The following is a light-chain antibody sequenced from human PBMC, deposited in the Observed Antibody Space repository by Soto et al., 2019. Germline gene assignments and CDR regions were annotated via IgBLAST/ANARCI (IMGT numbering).Light chain of an antibody. CDR3: EQYSFWPT. CDR2: GAS. Sequence: EIVMTQSPATLSVSPGERATLSCRASQSVFSNLAWYQQKPGQAPRLLIYGASTRATGIPARFSGSGSGTEFTLTISSLQSEDFAVYYCEQYSFWPTFGQGTKVEI. CDR1: QSVFSN. J-gene: IGKJ1*01. V-gene: IGKV3-15*01.